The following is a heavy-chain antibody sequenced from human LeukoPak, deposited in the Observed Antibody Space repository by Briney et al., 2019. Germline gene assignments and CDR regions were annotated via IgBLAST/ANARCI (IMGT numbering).Heavy chain of an antibody. J-gene: IGHJ4*02. D-gene: IGHD3-16*02. V-gene: IGHV3-21*01. CDR1: GFTFSSYS. CDR2: ISSSSSYI. CDR3: ARESVWGSYRYTPFDY. Sequence: GGSLRLSCAASGFTFSSYSMNWVRQAPGKGLEWVSSISSSSSYIYYADSVKGRFTISRDNAKNSLYLQMNSLRAEDTAVYYCARESVWGSYRYTPFDYWGQGTLVTVSS.